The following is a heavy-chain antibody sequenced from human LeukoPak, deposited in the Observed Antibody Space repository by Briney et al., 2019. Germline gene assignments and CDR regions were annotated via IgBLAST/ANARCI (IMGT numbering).Heavy chain of an antibody. V-gene: IGHV3-23*01. CDR2: ISVSGGST. CDR1: GFTFSSYA. D-gene: IGHD3-10*01. J-gene: IGHJ4*02. Sequence: GGSLRLSCAASGFTFSSYAMSWVRQAPGKGLEWVSTISVSGGSTYYADSVKGRFTISRDNSKNTLYLQMNSLRAEDTAVYYCANTGEYYYGSGSYQDYWGQGTLVTVSS. CDR3: ANTGEYYYGSGSYQDY.